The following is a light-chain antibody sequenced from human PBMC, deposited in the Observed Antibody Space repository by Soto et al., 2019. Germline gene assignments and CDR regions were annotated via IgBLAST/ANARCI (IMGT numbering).Light chain of an antibody. CDR2: GAY. CDR3: QQYGSSRWT. CDR1: QSVNSRY. V-gene: IGKV3-20*01. Sequence: EIVLTQSPGTLSLSPGERATLSCRASQSVNSRYLAWYQQKPGQAPRLLIYGAYTRATGIPDRLSGSGSGTDCTLTISRLEAEDLAVYYCQQYGSSRWTVGQGTKVEIK. J-gene: IGKJ1*01.